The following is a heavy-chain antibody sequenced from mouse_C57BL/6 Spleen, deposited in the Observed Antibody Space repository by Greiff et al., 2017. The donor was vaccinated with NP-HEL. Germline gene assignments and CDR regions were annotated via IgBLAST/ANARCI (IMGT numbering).Heavy chain of an antibody. CDR2: IDPKSGGT. V-gene: IGHV1-72*01. J-gene: IGHJ2*01. CDR1: GYTFTSYW. CDR3: ARSISYYGSSYDYFDY. D-gene: IGHD1-1*01. Sequence: QVQLQQPGAELVKPGASVKLSCKASGYTFTSYWMHWVKQRPGRGLEWIGRIDPKSGGTKYNEKFKSKATLTVDKPSSTAYMPLSSLTYEDSSCYYCARSISYYGSSYDYFDYWGQGTTLTVSS.